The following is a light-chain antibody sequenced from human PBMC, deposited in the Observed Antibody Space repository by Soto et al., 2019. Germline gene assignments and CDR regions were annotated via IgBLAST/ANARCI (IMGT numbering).Light chain of an antibody. V-gene: IGKV3D-15*01. Sequence: ERVMTQSPATLSVSPGERATLSCRASQSVGSNLAWYQQKPGQAPRLLIHGAATRATGIPARFSGSGSGTEFTLTISSLHSEDFAVYYCQQYNNWPLTFGGGTKVEIK. J-gene: IGKJ4*01. CDR1: QSVGSN. CDR3: QQYNNWPLT. CDR2: GAA.